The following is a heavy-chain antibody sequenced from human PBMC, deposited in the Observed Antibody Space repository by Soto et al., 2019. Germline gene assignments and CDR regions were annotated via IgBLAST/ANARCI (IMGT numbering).Heavy chain of an antibody. Sequence: EVQLVQSGAEVKKPGESLRISCKGSGYSFTSYWISWVRQMPGKGLEWMGRIDPSDSYTNYSPSFQGHVTISADKSISTAYLQWSSLKASDTAMYYCARHGSGTMIAFETHLDAFDIWGQGTMVTVSS. CDR1: GYSFTSYW. CDR2: IDPSDSYT. J-gene: IGHJ3*02. CDR3: ARHGSGTMIAFETHLDAFDI. D-gene: IGHD3-22*01. V-gene: IGHV5-10-1*03.